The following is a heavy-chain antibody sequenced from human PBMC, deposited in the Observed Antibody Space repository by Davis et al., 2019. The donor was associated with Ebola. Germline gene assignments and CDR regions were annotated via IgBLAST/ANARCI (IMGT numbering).Heavy chain of an antibody. CDR1: GGSITSGDYS. CDR3: ARDDVTGLLDS. V-gene: IGHV4-30-4*08. D-gene: IGHD2-8*02. J-gene: IGHJ4*02. CDR2: IHHSGGT. Sequence: SETLSLTCTVSGGSITSGDYSWGWIRQPPGKGLEWIGYIHHSGGTYYNLSLKSRLTLSVDTSKNQFSLSLTSVTAADTAVYYCARDDVTGLLDSWGQGSRVIVSS.